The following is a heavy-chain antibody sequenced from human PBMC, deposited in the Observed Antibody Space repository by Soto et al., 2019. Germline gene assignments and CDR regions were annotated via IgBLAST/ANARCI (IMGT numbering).Heavy chain of an antibody. J-gene: IGHJ5*02. CDR3: AHRGYGDYPRDNWFDP. CDR2: IYWNDDE. D-gene: IGHD4-17*01. CDR1: GFSLRTGGVG. Sequence: QITLKESGPTLVKPTQTLTLTCTFSGFSLRTGGVGVGWIRQPPGKALEWLALIYWNDDERYSPPLKSRLTITKDTSKNQVVLTMTNMDPVDTATYYCAHRGYGDYPRDNWFDPWGKGTLVTVSS. V-gene: IGHV2-5*01.